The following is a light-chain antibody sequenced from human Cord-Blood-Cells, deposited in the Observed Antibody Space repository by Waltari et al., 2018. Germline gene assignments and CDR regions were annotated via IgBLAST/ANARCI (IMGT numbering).Light chain of an antibody. CDR1: VLAKKY. CDR3: YSAADNNLV. V-gene: IGLV3-27*01. Sequence: SYDLTQPSSVSVSPGPTARITCSGDVLAKKYARWFQQKPGQAPVLVIYKDSERPSGIPERFSGSSSGTTVTLTISGAQVEDEADYYCYSAADNNLVFGGGTKLTVL. CDR2: KDS. J-gene: IGLJ3*02.